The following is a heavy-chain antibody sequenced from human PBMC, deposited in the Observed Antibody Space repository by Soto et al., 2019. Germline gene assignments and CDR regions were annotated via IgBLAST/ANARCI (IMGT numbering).Heavy chain of an antibody. CDR1: GYTFTSYG. Sequence: QVQLVQSGAEVKKPGASVKVSCEASGYTFTSYGISWVRQAPGQGLEWMGWISAYNGNTNYAQKLQGRVTMTTDTSTRTAHMELRRLRSDDTAVYYCARDGQLVYCYYSRMDVWGQGTTVTVSS. D-gene: IGHD6-6*01. CDR2: ISAYNGNT. CDR3: ARDGQLVYCYYSRMDV. J-gene: IGHJ6*02. V-gene: IGHV1-18*01.